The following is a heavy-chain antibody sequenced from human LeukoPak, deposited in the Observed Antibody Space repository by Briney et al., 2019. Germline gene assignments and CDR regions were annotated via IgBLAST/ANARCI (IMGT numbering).Heavy chain of an antibody. CDR1: GFAFRNYW. Sequence: GGSLRLSCAASGFAFRNYWMHWVRQVPGKGLEWVSRINEDATIISYADSVKGRFTISRNNARSTVSLQMRSLRAEDTAVYYCVRDLVLVWTPGDDFDHWGQGTLVTVSS. CDR2: INEDATII. D-gene: IGHD2-8*02. CDR3: VRDLVLVWTPGDDFDH. J-gene: IGHJ4*02. V-gene: IGHV3-74*01.